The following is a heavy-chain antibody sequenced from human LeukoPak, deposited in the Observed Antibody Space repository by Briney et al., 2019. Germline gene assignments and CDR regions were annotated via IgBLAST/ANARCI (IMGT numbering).Heavy chain of an antibody. V-gene: IGHV4-59*01. CDR2: IYYSGST. D-gene: IGHD6-19*01. CDR1: GSSISSYY. Sequence: SETLSLTCTVSGSSISSYYWSWIRQPPGKGLEWIGYIYYSGSTNYNPSLKSRVTISVDTSKNQFSLKLSSVTAADTAVYYCARDRSGGYNWFDPWGQGTLVTVSS. CDR3: ARDRSGGYNWFDP. J-gene: IGHJ5*02.